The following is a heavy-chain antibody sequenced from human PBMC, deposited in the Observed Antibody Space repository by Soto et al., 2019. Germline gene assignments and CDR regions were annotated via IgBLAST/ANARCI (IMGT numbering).Heavy chain of an antibody. CDR1: GFSLSTSGVG. CDR2: IYWDDDK. V-gene: IGHV2-5*02. J-gene: IGHJ4*02. D-gene: IGHD3-16*01. Sequence: QITLKESGPTLVKPTQTLTLTCTFSGFSLSTSGVGVGWIRQPPGKALEWLALIYWDDDKRYSPSLKSRLTITKDPAKTQVVLTMTNMDPVDTATYYCAHRRRGSYFHYWGQGTLLTVSS. CDR3: AHRRRGSYFHY.